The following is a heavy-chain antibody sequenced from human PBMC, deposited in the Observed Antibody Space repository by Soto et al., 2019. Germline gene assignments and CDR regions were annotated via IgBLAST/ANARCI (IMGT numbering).Heavy chain of an antibody. V-gene: IGHV1-2*02. CDR3: ARDLSSSSQVYFDY. D-gene: IGHD6-6*01. Sequence: QVQLVQSGAEVKKPGASVKVSCKASGYTFTGYYMHWVRQAPGQGLEWMGWINPNSGDTNYAQKFQGRVTMTRDTSISTAYMELSRLRSDDTAVYYCARDLSSSSQVYFDYWGQGTLVTVSS. J-gene: IGHJ4*02. CDR2: INPNSGDT. CDR1: GYTFTGYY.